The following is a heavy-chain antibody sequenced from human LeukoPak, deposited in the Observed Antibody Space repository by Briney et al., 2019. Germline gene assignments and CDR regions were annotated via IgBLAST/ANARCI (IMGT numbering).Heavy chain of an antibody. D-gene: IGHD2-21*02. V-gene: IGHV1-24*01. Sequence: ASVKVSCKVSGYTLTELSMHWVRQAPGKGLEWMGGFDPEDGETIYAQKFQGRVTMTEDTSTDTAYMELSSLRSEDTAVYYCARGLGDEYYHYYYMDGWGKGTTVTISS. CDR3: ARGLGDEYYHYYYMDG. CDR1: GYTLTELS. CDR2: FDPEDGET. J-gene: IGHJ6*03.